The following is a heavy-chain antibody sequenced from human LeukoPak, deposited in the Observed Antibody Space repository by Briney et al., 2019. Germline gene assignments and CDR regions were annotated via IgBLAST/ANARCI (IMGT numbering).Heavy chain of an antibody. CDR2: IYYSGST. D-gene: IGHD2-2*02. Sequence: PSETLSLTCTVSGGSISSYYWSWIRQPPGKGLEWIGYIYYSGSTNYNPSPKSRVTISVDMSKNQFSLKLSSVTAADTAVYYCARVLDLDAFDIWGQGTMVTVSS. CDR3: ARVLDLDAFDI. V-gene: IGHV4-59*01. J-gene: IGHJ3*02. CDR1: GGSISSYY.